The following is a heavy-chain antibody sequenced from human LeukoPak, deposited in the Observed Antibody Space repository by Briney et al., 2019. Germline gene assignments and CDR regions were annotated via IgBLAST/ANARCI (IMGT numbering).Heavy chain of an antibody. CDR1: GFTFSTYA. CDR3: AKDKTISDPFDY. D-gene: IGHD3-9*01. V-gene: IGHV3-23*01. CDR2: ISGSGGST. Sequence: GGSLRLSCAASGFTFSTYAMGWVRQAPGKGLEWVSAISGSGGSTYYADSVKGRFTISRDNSKNTLYLQITGLRAEDTAIYYCAKDKTISDPFDYWGQGTLVTVSS. J-gene: IGHJ4*02.